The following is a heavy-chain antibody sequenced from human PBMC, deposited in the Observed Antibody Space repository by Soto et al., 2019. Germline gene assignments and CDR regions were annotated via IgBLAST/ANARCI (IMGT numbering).Heavy chain of an antibody. CDR2: IYYSGST. J-gene: IGHJ3*02. V-gene: IGHV4-59*12. Sequence: SETLSLTCTVSGGSISSYYWSWIRHPPGKGLEWIGYIYYSGSTNYNPSLKSRVTISVDTSKNQFSLKLSSVTAADTAVYYCARVLGGYCCGCTGYPRGVFAIWARGTMVTVSS. CDR3: ARVLGGYCCGCTGYPRGVFAI. CDR1: GGSISSYY. D-gene: IGHD2-15*01.